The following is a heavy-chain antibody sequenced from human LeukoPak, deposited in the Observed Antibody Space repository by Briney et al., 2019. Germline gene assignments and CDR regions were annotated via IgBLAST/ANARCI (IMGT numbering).Heavy chain of an antibody. CDR3: ASRGYSYEVEFDY. J-gene: IGHJ4*02. CDR2: IIPIFGTA. V-gene: IGHV1-69*13. D-gene: IGHD5-18*01. CDR1: GGTFSSYA. Sequence: ASVKVSCKASGGTFSSYAISWVRQAPGQGLEWMGGIIPIFGTANYAQKFQGRVTITADESTSTAYMELSSLRSEDTAAYYCASRGYSYEVEFDYRGQGTLVTVSS.